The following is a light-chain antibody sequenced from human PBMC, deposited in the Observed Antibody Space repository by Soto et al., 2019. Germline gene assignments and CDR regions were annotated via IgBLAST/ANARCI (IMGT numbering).Light chain of an antibody. Sequence: EIVLTQSPGTLSLSPGERATLSCGASQSVSFNHLARYQQKVGLAPRLLNYDASRRATGTPDRLSGSGSGTGFTLTISRLEPVDFAVYVCQQYGSSPYTFGQGTNLEIK. J-gene: IGKJ2*01. V-gene: IGKV3D-20*01. CDR2: DAS. CDR1: QSVSFNH. CDR3: QQYGSSPYT.